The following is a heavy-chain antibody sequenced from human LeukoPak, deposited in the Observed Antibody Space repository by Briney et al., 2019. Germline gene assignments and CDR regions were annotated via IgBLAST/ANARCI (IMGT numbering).Heavy chain of an antibody. J-gene: IGHJ5*02. CDR3: AGRGITIFGVVYSEFWFDP. D-gene: IGHD3-3*01. CDR2: IYYSGST. Sequence: SGTLSLTCTVSGGSISSSSHYWGWIRQPPGKGLEWIGSIYYSGSTYYNPSLKSRVTISVDTSKNQFSLKLSSVTAADTAVYYCAGRGITIFGVVYSEFWFDPWGQGTLVTVSS. CDR1: GGSISSSSHY. V-gene: IGHV4-39*01.